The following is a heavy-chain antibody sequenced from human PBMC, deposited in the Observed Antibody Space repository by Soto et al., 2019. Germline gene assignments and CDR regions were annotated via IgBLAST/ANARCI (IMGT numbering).Heavy chain of an antibody. Sequence: WGSLGLACAASGFSLRSYGMHWVRQAPGKGLEWVAVISYDGSNKYYADSVKGRFTISRDNSKNTLYLQMNSLRAEDTAVYYCAKDGAAAGPFDYWGQGTLVTVSS. CDR1: GFSLRSYG. D-gene: IGHD6-13*01. V-gene: IGHV3-30*18. J-gene: IGHJ4*02. CDR2: ISYDGSNK. CDR3: AKDGAAAGPFDY.